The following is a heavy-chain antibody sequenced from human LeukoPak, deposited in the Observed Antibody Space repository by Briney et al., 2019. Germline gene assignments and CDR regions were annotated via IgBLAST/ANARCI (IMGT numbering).Heavy chain of an antibody. J-gene: IGHJ4*02. V-gene: IGHV4-31*03. Sequence: SETLSLTCTVSGGSISSGGYYWSWIRQHPGKGLEWIGYIYYSGSTYYNPSLKSRVTISVDTSKNQFSLKLSSVTAADTAAYYCARVNYDYYFDYWGQGTLVTVSS. CDR2: IYYSGST. CDR3: ARVNYDYYFDY. D-gene: IGHD1-7*01. CDR1: GGSISSGGYY.